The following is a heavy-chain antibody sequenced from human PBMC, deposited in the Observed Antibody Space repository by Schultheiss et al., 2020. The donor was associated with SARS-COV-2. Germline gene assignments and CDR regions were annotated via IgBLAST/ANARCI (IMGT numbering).Heavy chain of an antibody. D-gene: IGHD3-3*01. CDR2: IIPIFGTA. CDR1: GGTFSSYA. Sequence: SVKVSCKASGGTFSSYAISWVRQAPGQGLEWMGGIIPIFGTANYAQKFQGRVTITADESTSTAYMELSSLRSEDTAVYYCARTPLYYDFWSGYYDYWGQGTLVNVSS. CDR3: ARTPLYYDFWSGYYDY. V-gene: IGHV1-69*13. J-gene: IGHJ4*02.